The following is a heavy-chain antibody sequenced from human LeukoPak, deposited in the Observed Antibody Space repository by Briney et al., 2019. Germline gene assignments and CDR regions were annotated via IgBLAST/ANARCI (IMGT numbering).Heavy chain of an antibody. Sequence: GGSLRLSCVASGFTFGKYWMSWVRQAPGKGLEWVANIKLDGSEKTYVDSVKGRFTISGDNTKNSLYLQMNSLRAEDTAVFYCARDQYDTWSRRGNFDSWGQGTLVIVSS. CDR2: IKLDGSEK. J-gene: IGHJ5*01. D-gene: IGHD3-3*01. CDR3: ARDQYDTWSRRGNFDS. CDR1: GFTFGKYW. V-gene: IGHV3-7*03.